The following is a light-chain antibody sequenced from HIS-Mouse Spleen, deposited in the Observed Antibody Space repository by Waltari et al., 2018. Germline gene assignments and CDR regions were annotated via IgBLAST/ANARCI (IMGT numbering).Light chain of an antibody. CDR3: CSYAGSSTYV. J-gene: IGLJ1*01. Sequence: QSALTQPASVSGSPGQSLTLPCTGTSSDVGSYNLVSWDQQHPGKAPKLMIYEGSTRPSGVSNRFSGSKSGNTASLTISGLQAEDEADYYCCSYAGSSTYVFGTGTKVTVL. CDR1: SSDVGSYNL. CDR2: EGS. V-gene: IGLV2-23*01.